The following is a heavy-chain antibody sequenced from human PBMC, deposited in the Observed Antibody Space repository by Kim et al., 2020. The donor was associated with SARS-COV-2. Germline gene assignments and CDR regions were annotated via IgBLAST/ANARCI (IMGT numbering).Heavy chain of an antibody. D-gene: IGHD3-10*01. CDR2: ISAYNGNT. CDR1: GYTFTSYG. J-gene: IGHJ6*02. V-gene: IGHV1-18*01. Sequence: ASVKVSCKASGYTFTSYGISWVRQAPGQGLEWMGWISAYNGNTNYAQKLQGRVTMTTDTSTSTAYMELRSLRSDDTAVYYCARDLITMVRGVIITHYYYGMDVWGQGTTVTVSS. CDR3: ARDLITMVRGVIITHYYYGMDV.